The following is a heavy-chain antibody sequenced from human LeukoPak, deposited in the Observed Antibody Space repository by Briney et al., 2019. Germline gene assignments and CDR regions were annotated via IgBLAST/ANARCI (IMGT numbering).Heavy chain of an antibody. CDR2: IYYSGST. D-gene: IGHD6-13*01. V-gene: IGHV4-59*01. J-gene: IGHJ4*02. CDR3: ARGGGSSWDGYFDC. Sequence: PSETLSLTCTVSGGSISSYYWSWIRQPPGKGLEWIGYIYYSGSTNYNPSLKSRVTISVDTSKNQFSLKLSSVTAADTAVYYCARGGGSSWDGYFDCWGQGTLVTVSS. CDR1: GGSISSYY.